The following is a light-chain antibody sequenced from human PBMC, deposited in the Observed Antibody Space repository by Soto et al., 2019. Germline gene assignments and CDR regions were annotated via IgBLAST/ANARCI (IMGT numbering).Light chain of an antibody. J-gene: IGKJ4*01. CDR3: QQYNNWPRAT. Sequence: EIVLTQSPGTLSLSPGERATLSCRASQSVSRNYLAWYQQKPGQAPRLLIYGASSRATGFPARFSGSGSGTEFNLTISSLQSEDFGVYYCQQYNNWPRATFGGGTKVDIK. CDR2: GAS. V-gene: IGKV3-15*01. CDR1: QSVSRN.